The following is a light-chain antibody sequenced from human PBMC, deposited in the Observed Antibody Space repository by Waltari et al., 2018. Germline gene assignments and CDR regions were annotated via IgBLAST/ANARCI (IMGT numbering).Light chain of an antibody. CDR3: QHYVRLPAT. CDR2: AAS. Sequence: EIVLTRSPGTLSLSPGQRVTLSCRASQSVSRALAWYQQKAGQAPRLLISAASTRAPGIPDRFSGSGSGTDFSLTISRLEPEDFAVYYCQHYVRLPATFGQGTKVEIK. V-gene: IGKV3-20*01. CDR1: QSVSRA. J-gene: IGKJ1*01.